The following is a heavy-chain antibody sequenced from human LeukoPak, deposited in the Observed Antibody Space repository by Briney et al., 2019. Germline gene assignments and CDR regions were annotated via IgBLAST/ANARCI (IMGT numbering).Heavy chain of an antibody. Sequence: PSETLSLTCTVSGGTISSYYWSWIRQPPGKGLEWVGYIYYSGSTNYNPSLKSRVTISVDTSKNQFSLKLSSVTAADTAVYYCARARRGMDVWGQGTTVTVSS. CDR2: IYYSGST. V-gene: IGHV4-59*01. CDR3: ARARRGMDV. CDR1: GGTISSYY. J-gene: IGHJ6*02.